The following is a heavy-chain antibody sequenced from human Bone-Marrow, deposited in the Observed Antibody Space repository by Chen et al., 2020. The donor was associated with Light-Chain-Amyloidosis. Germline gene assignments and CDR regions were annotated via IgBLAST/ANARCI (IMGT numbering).Heavy chain of an antibody. Sequence: EVQLEQSGPEVKKPGESLKISCKGSGYTFPNYWIGWVVQMPGKGLEWMGVIYPDDSDARYIPSFEGQVTISADKSITTAYLQWRSLKASDTAMYYCARRRDGYNFDYWGQGTLVTVSS. V-gene: IGHV5-51*01. D-gene: IGHD5-12*01. CDR2: IYPDDSDA. CDR3: ARRRDGYNFDY. CDR1: GYTFPNYW. J-gene: IGHJ4*02.